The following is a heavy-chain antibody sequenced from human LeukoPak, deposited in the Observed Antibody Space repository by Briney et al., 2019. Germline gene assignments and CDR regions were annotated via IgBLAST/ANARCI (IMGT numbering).Heavy chain of an antibody. D-gene: IGHD2-2*01. CDR2: ISSSGSTI. V-gene: IGHV3-48*03. Sequence: GGSLRLSCAASGFTFSSYEMNWVRQAPGKGLEWISSISSSGSTIHYADSVKGRFTISRDNAKNSLYLQMNSLRAEDTAVYYCARDTRASLDYWGQGTLVTVSS. CDR1: GFTFSSYE. J-gene: IGHJ4*02. CDR3: ARDTRASLDY.